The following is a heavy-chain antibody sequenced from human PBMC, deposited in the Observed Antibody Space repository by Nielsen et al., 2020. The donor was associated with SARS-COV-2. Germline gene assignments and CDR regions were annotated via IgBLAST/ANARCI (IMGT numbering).Heavy chain of an antibody. CDR3: VRDQDY. CDR2: IYHSGST. V-gene: IGHV4-34*01. Sequence: SETLSLTCAVYGGSFSGYYWSWIRQPPGKGLEWIGEIYHSGSTNYNPSLKSRVTISVDKSKNQFSLKLSSVTAADTAVYYCVRDQDYWGQGTLVTVTS. J-gene: IGHJ4*02. CDR1: GGSFSGYY.